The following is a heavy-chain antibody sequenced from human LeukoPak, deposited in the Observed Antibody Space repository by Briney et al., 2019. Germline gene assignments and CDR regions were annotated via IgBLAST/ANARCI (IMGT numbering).Heavy chain of an antibody. Sequence: PSETLSLTCTVSGGSVSSTNYYWGWVRQPPGKGLEWIGAIYFSETTYYNSSLKSRITISLDTSKNQFSLKLSSVTAADTAIYYCVRQVADYFYYYMDVWGKGTSVTVTS. V-gene: IGHV4-39*01. J-gene: IGHJ6*03. CDR1: GGSVSSTNYY. CDR2: IYFSETT. D-gene: IGHD2-15*01. CDR3: VRQVADYFYYYMDV.